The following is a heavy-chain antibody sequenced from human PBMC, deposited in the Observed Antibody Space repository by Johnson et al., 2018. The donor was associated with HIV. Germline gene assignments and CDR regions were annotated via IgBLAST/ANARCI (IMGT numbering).Heavy chain of an antibody. CDR3: AKDRILSGYGPGAFDI. V-gene: IGHV3-30*02. Sequence: HVQLVESGGGVVQPGGSLRLSCAASGFAFSSYGMHWVRQAPGKGLEWVTFIRYDGSNEYYADSVKGRFTISRDNSKNTLYLQMNSLRAEDTAVYYCAKDRILSGYGPGAFDIWGQGTMLIVSS. D-gene: IGHD5-12*01. CDR1: GFAFSSYG. CDR2: IRYDGSNE. J-gene: IGHJ3*02.